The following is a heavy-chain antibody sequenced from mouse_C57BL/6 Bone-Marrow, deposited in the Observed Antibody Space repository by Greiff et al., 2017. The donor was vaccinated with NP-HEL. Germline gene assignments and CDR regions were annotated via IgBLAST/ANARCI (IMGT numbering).Heavy chain of an antibody. D-gene: IGHD2-4*01. CDR2: INPSNGGT. CDR1: GYTFTSYW. V-gene: IGHV1-53*01. J-gene: IGHJ4*01. CDR3: AREGVYYDYDEGYYYAMDY. Sequence: QVQLQQPGTELVKPGASVKLSYKASGYTFTSYWMHWVKQRPGQGLEWIGNINPSNGGTNYNEKFKSKATLTVDKSSSTAYMQLSSLTSEDSAVYYCAREGVYYDYDEGYYYAMDYWGQGTSVTVSS.